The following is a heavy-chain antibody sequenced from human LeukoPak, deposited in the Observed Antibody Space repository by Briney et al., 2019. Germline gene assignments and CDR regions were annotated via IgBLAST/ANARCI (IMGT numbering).Heavy chain of an antibody. Sequence: GRSLRLSCTASGFTFGDYAMSWVRQAPGKGLEWVGFIRSKAYGGTTEYAASVKGRFTISRDNSKNTLYLQMNSLRAEDTAVYYCAKDYYDSSGPSLYYYYYGMDVWGQGTTVTVSS. D-gene: IGHD3-22*01. CDR1: GFTFGDYA. CDR3: AKDYYDSSGPSLYYYYYGMDV. V-gene: IGHV3-49*04. CDR2: IRSKAYGGTT. J-gene: IGHJ6*02.